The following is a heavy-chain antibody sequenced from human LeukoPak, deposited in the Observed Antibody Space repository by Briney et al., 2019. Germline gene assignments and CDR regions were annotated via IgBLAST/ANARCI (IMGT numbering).Heavy chain of an antibody. CDR3: ARDYGYSYGFYYYYMDV. V-gene: IGHV4-61*02. CDR2: IYTSGST. CDR1: GGSISSGSYY. Sequence: SQTLSLTCTVSGGSISSGSYYWSWIRQPAGKGLEWIGCIYTSGSTNYSPSLKSRVTISVDTTKNQFSLKLSSVTAADTAVYYCARDYGYSYGFYYYYMDVWGKGTTVTVSS. J-gene: IGHJ6*03. D-gene: IGHD5-18*01.